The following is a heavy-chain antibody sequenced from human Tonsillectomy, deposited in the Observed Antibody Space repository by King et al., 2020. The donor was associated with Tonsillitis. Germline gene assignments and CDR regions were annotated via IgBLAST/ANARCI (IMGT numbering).Heavy chain of an antibody. V-gene: IGHV4-59*01. CDR3: ARHYFSGYDCFDF. CDR1: GGSIRSYY. J-gene: IGHJ4*02. CDR2: IYYSGST. Sequence: VQLQESGPGLVKPSETLSLTCTVSGGSIRSYYWSWIRQPPGKGLEWIGYIYYSGSTNYNLSLKSRVTISVDTSKNQFSLKLSSVTAADTAVYYCARHYFSGYDCFDFWGQGTLVTVSS. D-gene: IGHD5-12*01.